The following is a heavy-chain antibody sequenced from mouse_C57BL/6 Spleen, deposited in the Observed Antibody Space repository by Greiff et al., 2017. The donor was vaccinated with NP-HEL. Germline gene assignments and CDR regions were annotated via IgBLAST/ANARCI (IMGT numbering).Heavy chain of an antibody. V-gene: IGHV1-74*01. CDR3: AIHYGYLYAMDY. CDR2: IHPSASDT. CDR1: GYTFTSYW. J-gene: IGHJ4*01. Sequence: QVQLQQPGAELVQPGASVKVSCKASGYTFTSYWMHWVKQRPGQGLEWIGRIHPSASDTNYNQKFKGKATLTVDKSSSTAYMQLSSLTSEDSAVYYCAIHYGYLYAMDYWGQGTSVTVSS. D-gene: IGHD2-2*01.